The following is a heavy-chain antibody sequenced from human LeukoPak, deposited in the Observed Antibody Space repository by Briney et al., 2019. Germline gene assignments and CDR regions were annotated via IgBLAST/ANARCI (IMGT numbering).Heavy chain of an antibody. Sequence: GASVKVSYKASGYTFTKNGISWVRQAPGQGLEWMGWISPYNGNTNYAQKFQGRVTMTTDTSTSTAHMELRSLRSDDTAVYYCAKDDYYDTSGRYWGQGTLVTVSS. CDR2: ISPYNGNT. J-gene: IGHJ4*02. V-gene: IGHV1-18*01. CDR1: GYTFTKNG. CDR3: AKDDYYDTSGRY. D-gene: IGHD3-22*01.